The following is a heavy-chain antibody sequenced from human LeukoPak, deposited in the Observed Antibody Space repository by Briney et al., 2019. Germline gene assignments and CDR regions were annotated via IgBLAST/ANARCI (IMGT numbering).Heavy chain of an antibody. CDR3: ARLNYDSGGYYGVPNWFDP. V-gene: IGHV4-34*01. D-gene: IGHD3-22*01. CDR2: FYYSGST. J-gene: IGHJ5*02. Sequence: PSETLSLTCAVYGGSFNGYYWSWIRQPPGKGLEWIGSFYYSGSTYYNPSLKSRVTISVDRSMNQFYLRMSSVTAADTAVYYCARLNYDSGGYYGVPNWFDPWGPGTLVTVSS. CDR1: GGSFNGYY.